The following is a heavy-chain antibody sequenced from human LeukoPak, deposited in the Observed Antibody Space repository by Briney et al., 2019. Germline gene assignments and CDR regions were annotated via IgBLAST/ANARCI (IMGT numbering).Heavy chain of an antibody. Sequence: GGSLRLSCAASGFTFSSYAMHWVRQAPGKGLEWVSAISGSGGRTYYTDSVKGRFTIFRDNSKNTLYLQMNSLRAEDTAVYYCAKVFRKDGDFHLFDYWGQGTLVTVSS. D-gene: IGHD4-17*01. V-gene: IGHV3-23*01. J-gene: IGHJ4*02. CDR1: GFTFSSYA. CDR2: ISGSGGRT. CDR3: AKVFRKDGDFHLFDY.